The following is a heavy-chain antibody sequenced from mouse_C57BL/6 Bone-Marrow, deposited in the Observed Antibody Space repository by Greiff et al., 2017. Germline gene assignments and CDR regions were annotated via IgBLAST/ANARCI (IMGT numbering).Heavy chain of an antibody. J-gene: IGHJ2*01. D-gene: IGHD2-2*01. CDR1: GYTFTSYV. CDR2: IYPYNDGT. V-gene: IGHV1-14*01. CDR3: AREGSTMVTTGIDY. Sequence: VQLQQSGPELVKPGASVKMSCKASGYTFTSYVMHWVKQKPGQGLEWIGYIYPYNDGTKYNEKFKGKATLTSDKSSSTASMELSRLTSEDSAVYYCAREGSTMVTTGIDYWGQGTTLTVSS.